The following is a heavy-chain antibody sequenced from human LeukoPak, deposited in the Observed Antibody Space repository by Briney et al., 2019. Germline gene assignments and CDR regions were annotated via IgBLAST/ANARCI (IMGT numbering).Heavy chain of an antibody. CDR1: GCSISSYY. Sequence: SETLSLTCTVSGCSISSYYWSWIRQPPGKGLEWSGYIYTSGNTNYNPSLKSRVTISVDTSKNQFSLKLSSVTAADTAVYYCAGQYYYDSSGILGGWFDPWGQGTLVTVSS. CDR3: AGQYYYDSSGILGGWFDP. CDR2: IYTSGNT. D-gene: IGHD3-22*01. J-gene: IGHJ5*02. V-gene: IGHV4-4*09.